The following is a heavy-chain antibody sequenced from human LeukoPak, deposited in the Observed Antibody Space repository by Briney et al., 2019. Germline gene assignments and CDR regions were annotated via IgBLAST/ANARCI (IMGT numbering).Heavy chain of an antibody. V-gene: IGHV3-21*01. Sequence: GGSLRLSCAASGFTFSSYSMNWVRQAPGKGLEWVSSISSSSSYIYYADSVKGRFTISRDNAKNSLYLQMNSLRAEDTAVYYCARDSYYDSSGYYSGGAFDLWGQGTMVTVSS. CDR1: GFTFSSYS. CDR2: ISSSSSYI. CDR3: ARDSYYDSSGYYSGGAFDL. D-gene: IGHD3-22*01. J-gene: IGHJ3*01.